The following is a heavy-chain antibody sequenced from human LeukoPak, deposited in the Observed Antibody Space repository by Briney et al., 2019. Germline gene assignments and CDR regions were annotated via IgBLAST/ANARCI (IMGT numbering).Heavy chain of an antibody. D-gene: IGHD3-3*02. V-gene: IGHV3-48*02. Sequence: GGSLRLSCAASGFTFSAYIMNWVRQAPGKGLEWVSYITSSTSTISYADSVEGRFTISRDNARYSVYLQMNSLRDEDTAVYYCARDIIYAFDIWGQGTVVTVSS. CDR1: GFTFSAYI. CDR3: ARDIIYAFDI. J-gene: IGHJ3*02. CDR2: ITSSTSTI.